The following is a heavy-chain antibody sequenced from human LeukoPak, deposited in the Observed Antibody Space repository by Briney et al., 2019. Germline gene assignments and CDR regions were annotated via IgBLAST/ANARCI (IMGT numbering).Heavy chain of an antibody. J-gene: IGHJ1*01. CDR3: ARDYGAAYPQIEYFQH. V-gene: IGHV4-39*02. D-gene: IGHD2-15*01. Sequence: SETLSLTCTVSGGSISSSNFYWGWIRQPPGKGLEWIGSFYYSGSTYYNPSLKSRLTISVDTSKNQFSLRLSSVTAADTAVYYCARDYGAAYPQIEYFQHWGQGTLVTVSS. CDR1: GGSISSSNFY. CDR2: FYYSGST.